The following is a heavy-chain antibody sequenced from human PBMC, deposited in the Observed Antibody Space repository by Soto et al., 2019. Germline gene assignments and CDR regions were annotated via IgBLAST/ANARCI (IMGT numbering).Heavy chain of an antibody. CDR2: IIPIFGTA. CDR3: ARAALSGWYGVDY. V-gene: IGHV1-69*13. D-gene: IGHD6-19*01. Sequence: SVKVSCKASGYTFTGYYMHWVRQAPGQGLGWMGGIIPIFGTANYAQKFQGRVTITADESTSTAYMELSSLRSEDTAVYYCARAALSGWYGVDYWGQGTLVTVSS. CDR1: GYTFTGYY. J-gene: IGHJ4*02.